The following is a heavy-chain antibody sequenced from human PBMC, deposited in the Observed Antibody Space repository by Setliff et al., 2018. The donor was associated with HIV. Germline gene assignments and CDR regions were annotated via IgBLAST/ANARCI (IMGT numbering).Heavy chain of an antibody. J-gene: IGHJ6*03. CDR1: GFSLSTTGVG. CDR2: IYWNNDK. CDR3: ARDIVVVRDYYYMDV. D-gene: IGHD2-15*01. V-gene: IGHV2-5*01. Sequence: SGPTLVNPTQTLTLTCTFSGFSLSTTGVGVGWIRQPPGKALEWLALIYWNNDKRYSPSLKSRLTITKDTSKNQVVLTMTNVDPVDTATYYCARDIVVVRDYYYMDVWGKGTTVTVSS.